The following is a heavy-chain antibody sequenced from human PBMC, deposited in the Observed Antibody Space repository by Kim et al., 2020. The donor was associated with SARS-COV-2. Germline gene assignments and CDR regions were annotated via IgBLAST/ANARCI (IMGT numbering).Heavy chain of an antibody. CDR3: ARDQPYGMDV. CDR2: NT. V-gene: IGHV1-3*01. Sequence: NTKYSQKFQGRVTITRDTSASTAYMELSSLRSEDTAVYYCARDQPYGMDVWGQGTTVTVSS. J-gene: IGHJ6*02.